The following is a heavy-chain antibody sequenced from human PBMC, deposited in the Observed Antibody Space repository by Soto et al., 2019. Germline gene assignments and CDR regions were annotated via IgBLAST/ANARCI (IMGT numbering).Heavy chain of an antibody. CDR3: ARDKGDILTGYYKGYYYYGMDV. J-gene: IGHJ6*02. CDR1: GGSFSGYY. CDR2: INHSGST. D-gene: IGHD3-9*01. Sequence: SETLSLTCAVYGGSFSGYYWSWIRQPPGKGLEWIGEINHSGSTNYNPSLKSRVTISVDTSKNQFSLKLSSVTAADTAVYYCARDKGDILTGYYKGYYYYGMDVWGQGTTVT. V-gene: IGHV4-34*01.